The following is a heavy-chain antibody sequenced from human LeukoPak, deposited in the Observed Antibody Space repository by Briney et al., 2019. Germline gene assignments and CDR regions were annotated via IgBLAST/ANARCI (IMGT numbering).Heavy chain of an antibody. Sequence: GASVKVSCKASGYTFTGYYMHWVRQAPGQGLEWMGWINPNSGGTNYAQKFQGRVTMTRDTSISTAYMELSRLRSDDTAVYYCAREGGCSGGSCYGMDYWGQGTLVTVSS. V-gene: IGHV1-2*02. CDR3: AREGGCSGGSCYGMDY. D-gene: IGHD2-15*01. CDR1: GYTFTGYY. J-gene: IGHJ4*02. CDR2: INPNSGGT.